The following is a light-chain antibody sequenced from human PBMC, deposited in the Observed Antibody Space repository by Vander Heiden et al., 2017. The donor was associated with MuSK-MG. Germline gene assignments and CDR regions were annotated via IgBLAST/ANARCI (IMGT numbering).Light chain of an antibody. Sequence: QSALTQPASVSGSPGQSITISCTETSSDVGGYNLVSWYQQYPGKAPKLMIYEVSNRPSGVSNRFSGSKSGNTASLTISGLQAEDEADYYCSTYSDSTTLYVFGTGTRVTVL. V-gene: IGLV2-14*01. CDR1: SSDVGGYNL. J-gene: IGLJ1*01. CDR3: STYSDSTTLYV. CDR2: EVS.